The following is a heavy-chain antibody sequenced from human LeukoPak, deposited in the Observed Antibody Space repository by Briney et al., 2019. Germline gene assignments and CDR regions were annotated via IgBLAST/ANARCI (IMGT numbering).Heavy chain of an antibody. V-gene: IGHV3-53*01. CDR3: ARDVDCSGGSCYNWFDP. CDR1: GFTVSSNY. Sequence: GGSLRLSCAASGFTVSSNYMSWVRQAPGKGLEWVSVIYSGGSTYYADSVKGRFTISRDNAKNSLYLQMNSLRAEDTAVYYCARDVDCSGGSCYNWFDPWGQGTLVTVSS. CDR2: IYSGGST. D-gene: IGHD2-15*01. J-gene: IGHJ5*02.